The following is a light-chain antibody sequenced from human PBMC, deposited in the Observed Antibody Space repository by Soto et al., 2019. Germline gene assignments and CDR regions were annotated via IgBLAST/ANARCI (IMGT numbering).Light chain of an antibody. Sequence: QSALTQPRSVSGSPGQSVSVSCTATSSDVGGFDYVSGYQQHTGGAHKLIIYDVNKRTSGVPDHFSGSKSVNTASLTISGLQGEEEADYYCCAYAGNYTSVVLGGGKKLTVL. CDR2: DVN. V-gene: IGLV2-11*01. J-gene: IGLJ2*01. CDR3: CAYAGNYTSVV. CDR1: SSDVGGFDY.